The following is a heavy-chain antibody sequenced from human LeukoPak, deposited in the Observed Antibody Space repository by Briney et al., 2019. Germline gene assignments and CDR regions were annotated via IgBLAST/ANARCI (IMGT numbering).Heavy chain of an antibody. CDR2: IYHSGST. J-gene: IGHJ4*02. CDR1: GVSISSSSYY. D-gene: IGHD3-3*01. CDR3: ARDPAGAIFGVVTYFDY. V-gene: IGHV4-39*07. Sequence: SETLSLTCTVSGVSISSSSYYWGWIRQPPGKGLEWIGYIYHSGSTYYNPSLKSRVTISVDRSKNQFSLKLSSVTAADTAVYYCARDPAGAIFGVVTYFDYWGQGTLVTVSS.